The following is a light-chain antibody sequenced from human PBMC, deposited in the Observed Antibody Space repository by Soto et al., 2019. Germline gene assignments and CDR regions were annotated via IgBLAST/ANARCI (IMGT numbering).Light chain of an antibody. CDR2: GAS. V-gene: IGKV1-9*01. CDR3: QQLNSYPQT. J-gene: IGKJ4*01. CDR1: QGISTF. Sequence: DIQLTQSPPFLSASVGDRVTITCRASQGISTFLAWFQQKPGKAPKLLIYGASTLQSGVPSRFSGSGSGTEFTLTISSLQPEEFATYYCQQLNSYPQTFGGGSKVEIK.